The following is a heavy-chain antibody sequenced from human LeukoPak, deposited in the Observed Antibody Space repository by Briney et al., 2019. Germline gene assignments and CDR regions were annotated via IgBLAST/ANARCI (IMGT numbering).Heavy chain of an antibody. V-gene: IGHV3-23*01. Sequence: GGSLRLSCAASGFTFSNYAISWVRQAPGKGLEWVSSISPSNISSYYADSVRGRFTISRDNSKNTLYLQMNSLRAEDTAVYYCAKDSFRGSYWHKYYFDYWGQGTLVTVSS. CDR1: GFTFSNYA. D-gene: IGHD1-26*01. J-gene: IGHJ4*02. CDR2: ISPSNISS. CDR3: AKDSFRGSYWHKYYFDY.